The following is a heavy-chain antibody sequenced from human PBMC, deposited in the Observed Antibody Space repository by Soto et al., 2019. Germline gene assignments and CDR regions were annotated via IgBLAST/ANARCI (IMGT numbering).Heavy chain of an antibody. CDR3: ARLKGPDHYGLDV. CDR2: IYHSGTT. J-gene: IGHJ6*02. V-gene: IGHV4-4*02. Sequence: QVQLQESGPGLVKPSGTLSLTCGVSGDSITSTNWWSWVRQPPGRGLEWIGEIYHSGTTHYNPSLKSRITILLDESKNQFSLNLSSVTAADPAVYYCARLKGPDHYGLDVWGQGTTVSVFS. CDR1: GDSITSTNW.